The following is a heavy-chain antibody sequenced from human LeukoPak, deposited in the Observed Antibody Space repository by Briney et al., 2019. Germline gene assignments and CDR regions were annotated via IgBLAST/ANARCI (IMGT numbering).Heavy chain of an antibody. CDR1: GGTFSSYA. CDR3: AKDGSGWHYDSSGYYVVEPSASWYDY. J-gene: IGHJ4*02. D-gene: IGHD3-22*01. CDR2: IIPIFGTA. V-gene: IGHV1-69*13. Sequence: ASVKVSCKASGGTFSSYAISWVRQAPGQGLEWMGGIIPIFGTANYAQKFQGRVTITADESTSTAYMELSSLRSEDTAVYYCAKDGSGWHYDSSGYYVVEPSASWYDYWGQGTLVTVSS.